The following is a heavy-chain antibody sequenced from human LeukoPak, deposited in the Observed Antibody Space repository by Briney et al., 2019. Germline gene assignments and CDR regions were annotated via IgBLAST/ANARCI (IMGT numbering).Heavy chain of an antibody. CDR3: AIVDDYYDSSGPPDL. CDR2: ISSSSSYI. V-gene: IGHV3-21*01. D-gene: IGHD3-22*01. CDR1: GFTFSSYS. Sequence: PGGSLRLSCAASGFTFSSYSMNWVRQAPGKGLEWVSSISSSSSYIYYADLVKGRFTISRDNAKNSLYLQMNSLRAEDTAVYYCAIVDDYYDSSGPPDLWGRGTLVTVSS. J-gene: IGHJ2*01.